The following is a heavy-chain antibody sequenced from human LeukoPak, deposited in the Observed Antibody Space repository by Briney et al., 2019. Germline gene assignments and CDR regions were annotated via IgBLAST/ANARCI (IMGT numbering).Heavy chain of an antibody. Sequence: PSETLSLTCNVSGASISSSHWSWVRQPPGKGLEWIGNIHTSGGSNYSPSLKSRVTISLDTSRNQFSLKLTSVTAAVTAVYYCARGTSTVVTPEYYYYYCVDVWGKGTTVTVSS. J-gene: IGHJ6*03. CDR3: ARGTSTVVTPEYYYYYCVDV. V-gene: IGHV4-4*09. D-gene: IGHD4-23*01. CDR1: GASISSSH. CDR2: IHTSGGS.